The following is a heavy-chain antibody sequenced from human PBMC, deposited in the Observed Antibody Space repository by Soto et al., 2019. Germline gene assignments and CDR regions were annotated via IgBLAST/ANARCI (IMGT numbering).Heavy chain of an antibody. V-gene: IGHV1-18*04. CDR1: DYTFTRYG. Sequence: QVQLVQSGAEVKKPGASVKVSCKASDYTFTRYGISWVGQAPGQGLEWMGWISAYNGNTNYAQKLQGRVTMTTDTSTSTAYMELRSLRSDDTAVYYCARVWHAVAGTVDAFDIWGPGTMVTVSS. D-gene: IGHD6-19*01. CDR3: ARVWHAVAGTVDAFDI. CDR2: ISAYNGNT. J-gene: IGHJ3*02.